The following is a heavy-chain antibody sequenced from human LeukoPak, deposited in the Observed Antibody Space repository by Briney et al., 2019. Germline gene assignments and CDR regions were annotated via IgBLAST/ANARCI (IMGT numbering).Heavy chain of an antibody. V-gene: IGHV5-10-1*01. CDR1: GYSFTSFL. CDR2: IEPSDSYT. D-gene: IGHD2-15*01. Sequence: GESLKISSKGSGYSFTSFLISWVRPMPGKGLEWMGRIEPSDSYTNYSPCFQGHVTISADKSLSTAYLQWSSLKASDTAMYYCARHLDSHCSGGSCYDWFDPWGQGTLVTVSS. J-gene: IGHJ5*02. CDR3: ARHLDSHCSGGSCYDWFDP.